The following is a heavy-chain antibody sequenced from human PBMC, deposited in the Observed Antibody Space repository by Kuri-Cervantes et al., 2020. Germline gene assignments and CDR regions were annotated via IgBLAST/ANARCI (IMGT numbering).Heavy chain of an antibody. V-gene: IGHV1-2*02. CDR3: ASEGAAMVGGYFDY. CDR1: GYTFSGYY. Sequence: ASVKVSCKASGYTFSGYYMHWVRQAPGQGLEWMGWINPNSGGTNYAQKFQGRVTMTRDTSISTAYMELSRLRSDDTAVYYCASEGAAMVGGYFDYWGQGTLVTVSS. CDR2: INPNSGGT. J-gene: IGHJ4*02. D-gene: IGHD5-18*01.